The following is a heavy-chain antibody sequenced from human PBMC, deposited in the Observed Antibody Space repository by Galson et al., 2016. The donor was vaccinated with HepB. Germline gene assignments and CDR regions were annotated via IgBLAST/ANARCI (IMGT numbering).Heavy chain of an antibody. D-gene: IGHD5-24*01. CDR1: GFTLNSYA. Sequence: SLRLSCAASGFTLNSYAMHWVRRAPGKGLEWVAVISYDGSSKYYADSVKGRLTISRDNSKNTLYLQMNSLRAKDTAVYYCAKDDDDYNDAFDIWGQGTMVTVSS. V-gene: IGHV3-30-3*01. CDR3: AKDDDDYNDAFDI. J-gene: IGHJ3*02. CDR2: ISYDGSSK.